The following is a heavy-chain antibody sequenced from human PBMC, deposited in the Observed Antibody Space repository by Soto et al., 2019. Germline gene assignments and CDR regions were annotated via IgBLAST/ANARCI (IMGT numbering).Heavy chain of an antibody. CDR1: GYTFTGYY. CDR3: AKANSGDDDEFDY. V-gene: IGHV1-2*02. Sequence: ASVKVSCKASGYTFTGYYMHWVRQAPGQGLEWMGWINPKSGGTDYAQKFQGRVTMTRDTSSSSAYMELSSLRSDDTAVYYCAKANSGDDDEFDYWGQGTQVTV. J-gene: IGHJ4*02. CDR2: INPKSGGT. D-gene: IGHD5-12*01.